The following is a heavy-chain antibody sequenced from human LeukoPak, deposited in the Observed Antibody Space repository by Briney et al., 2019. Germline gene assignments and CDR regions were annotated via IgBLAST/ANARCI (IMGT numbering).Heavy chain of an antibody. V-gene: IGHV3-23*01. D-gene: IGHD4-11*01. CDR2: ITGSGGST. CDR1: GFTFSDYY. Sequence: GGSLRLSCAASGFTFSDYYMSWVRQAPGKGLEWVSAITGSGGSTYYADSVKGRFTISRDNSKNTLYLQMNSLRAEDSAIYYCPIYSNSPDYWDQGTLVTVSS. J-gene: IGHJ4*02. CDR3: PIYSNSPDY.